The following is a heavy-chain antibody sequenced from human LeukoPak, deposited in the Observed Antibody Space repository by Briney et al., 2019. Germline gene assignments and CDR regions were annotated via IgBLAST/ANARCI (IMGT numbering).Heavy chain of an antibody. J-gene: IGHJ4*02. CDR3: TTDYSGSYPSLDY. V-gene: IGHV3-15*01. CDR1: GLTFSNAW. Sequence: GGSLRLSCAASGLTFSNAWMSWVRQAPGRGLEWVGRIKSKTDGGTTDYAAPVKGRFTISRDDSKNTQYLQMNSLKTEDTAVYYCTTDYSGSYPSLDYWGQGTLVTVSS. CDR2: IKSKTDGGTT. D-gene: IGHD1-26*01.